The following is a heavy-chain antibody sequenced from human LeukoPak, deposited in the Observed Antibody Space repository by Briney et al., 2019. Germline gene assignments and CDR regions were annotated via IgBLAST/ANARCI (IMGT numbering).Heavy chain of an antibody. CDR1: GFIFHNFA. CDR3: AKDQMVRGAPRWGVWFDP. V-gene: IGHV3-23*01. Sequence: PGGSLRLSCAASGFIFHNFAVSWVRQAPGKGLEWVSSISGSGDTTYYADSVKGRFAISRDSSRNTLYLQMNSLRAEDTAVYYCAKDQMVRGAPRWGVWFDPWGQGTLVTVSS. J-gene: IGHJ5*02. D-gene: IGHD3-10*01. CDR2: ISGSGDTT.